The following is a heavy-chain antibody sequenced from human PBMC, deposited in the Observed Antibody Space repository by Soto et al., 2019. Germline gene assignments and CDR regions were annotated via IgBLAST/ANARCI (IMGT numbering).Heavy chain of an antibody. CDR2: INTYNGAA. D-gene: IGHD2-15*01. CDR1: GYTFTSYG. Sequence: QIQLVQSGGEVKKPGASVKVSCNPSGYTFTSYGVTWVRQAPGQGLEWVGWINTYNGAAIYAQKFRGRVTMTRDKSTNTAYMELRSLTSDDTAVYFCARYCSGGSCHKGVPDFWGQGTLVTVSA. J-gene: IGHJ4*02. V-gene: IGHV1-18*01. CDR3: ARYCSGGSCHKGVPDF.